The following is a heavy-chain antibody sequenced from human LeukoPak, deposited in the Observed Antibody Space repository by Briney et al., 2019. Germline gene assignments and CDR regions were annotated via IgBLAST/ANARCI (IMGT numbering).Heavy chain of an antibody. CDR3: ARESPRDIVVVPAPDWYFDL. J-gene: IGHJ2*01. V-gene: IGHV1-2*04. CDR2: INPNSGGT. D-gene: IGHD2-2*01. CDR1: GYTFTGYY. Sequence: GASVKVSCKASGYTFTGYYMHWVRQAPGQGLEWMGGINPNSGGTNYAQKFQGWVTMTRDTSISTAYIELSRLRSDDTAVYYCARESPRDIVVVPAPDWYFDLWGRGTLVTVSS.